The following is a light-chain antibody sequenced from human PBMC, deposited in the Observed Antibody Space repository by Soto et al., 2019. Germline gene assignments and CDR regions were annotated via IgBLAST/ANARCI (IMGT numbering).Light chain of an antibody. V-gene: IGKV3-15*01. J-gene: IGKJ1*01. Sequence: EIVMTHSPATLSVSPCEGTTLSSRASQSVGNNLAWYQQKPGQAPRLLIYGAYTRATGIPARFSGSGSGTDFTLTISSLQSEDFAVYYCQHYNYWPPKTFGQGTKVDIK. CDR2: GAY. CDR3: QHYNYWPPKT. CDR1: QSVGNN.